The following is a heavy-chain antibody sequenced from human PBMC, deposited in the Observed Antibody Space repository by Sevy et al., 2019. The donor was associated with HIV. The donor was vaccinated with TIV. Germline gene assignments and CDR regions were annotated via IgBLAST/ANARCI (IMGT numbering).Heavy chain of an antibody. Sequence: SETLSLTCTVSGGSISSYYWSWIRQPPGKGLEWIGYIYYSGSTNYNPSLKSRVTISVDTSKNQFSLKLSSVTAADTAVYYCARFIIAAAGTLDWFDPWGQGTLVTVSS. CDR3: ARFIIAAAGTLDWFDP. D-gene: IGHD6-13*01. CDR1: GGSISSYY. V-gene: IGHV4-59*01. CDR2: IYYSGST. J-gene: IGHJ5*02.